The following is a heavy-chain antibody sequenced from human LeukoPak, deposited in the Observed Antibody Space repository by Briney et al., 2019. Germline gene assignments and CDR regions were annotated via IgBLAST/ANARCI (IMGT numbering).Heavy chain of an antibody. CDR1: GYTFTSYY. J-gene: IGHJ3*02. V-gene: IGHV1-46*01. CDR3: ARGSGVAVAGDVPGLDAFDI. CDR2: INPSGGST. Sequence: ASVKVSCKASGYTFTSYYMHWVRQAPGQGLEWMGIINPSGGSTSYAQKFQGRVTMTRDTSTSTVYMELSSLRSEDTAVYYCARGSGVAVAGDVPGLDAFDIWGQGTMVTVSS. D-gene: IGHD6-19*01.